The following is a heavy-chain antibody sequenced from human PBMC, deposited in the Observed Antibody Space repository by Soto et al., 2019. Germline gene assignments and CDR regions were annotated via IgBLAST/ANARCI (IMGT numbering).Heavy chain of an antibody. J-gene: IGHJ6*02. V-gene: IGHV1-2*02. CDR3: ARDARGTRGFDEMDI. CDR1: GYIFTGYH. D-gene: IGHD3-9*01. CDR2: INPNSGDT. Sequence: ASVKVSCKASGYIFTGYHIHWVRQAPGRGLEWMGWINPNSGDTEYAQNFQGRVTMARDTSFNLVYMEMSGLMSDDTAVYYCARDARGTRGFDEMDIWGQGTTVTVSS.